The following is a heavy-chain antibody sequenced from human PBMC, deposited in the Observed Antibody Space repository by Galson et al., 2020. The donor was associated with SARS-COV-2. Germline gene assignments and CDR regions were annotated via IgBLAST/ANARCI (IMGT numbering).Heavy chain of an antibody. CDR2: INPNSGGT. J-gene: IGHJ5*02. CDR3: ARDATGTTNNWFDP. Sequence: HWVRQAPGQGLEWMGWINPNSGGTNYTQKFQGRVTMTRDTSITTAYMELSRLRSDDTAVYYCARDATGTTNNWFDPWGQGTLVTVSS. V-gene: IGHV1-2*02. D-gene: IGHD1-7*01.